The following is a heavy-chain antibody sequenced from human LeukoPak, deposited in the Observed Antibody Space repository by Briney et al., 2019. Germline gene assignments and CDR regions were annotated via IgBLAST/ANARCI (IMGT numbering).Heavy chain of an antibody. CDR2: INPNSGGT. Sequence: ASLKVSCKASGYTFTGYYMHWVRQAPGQGLEWMGWINPNSGGTNYAQKFQGRVTMTRDTSISTAYMEPSRLRSDDTAVYYCAREMPIAAAGSAEYFQHWGQGTLVTVSS. D-gene: IGHD6-13*01. J-gene: IGHJ1*01. V-gene: IGHV1-2*02. CDR1: GYTFTGYY. CDR3: AREMPIAAAGSAEYFQH.